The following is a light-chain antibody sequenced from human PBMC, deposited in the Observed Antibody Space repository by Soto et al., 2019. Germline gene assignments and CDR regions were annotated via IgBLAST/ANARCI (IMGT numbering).Light chain of an antibody. CDR1: QPIKTW. Sequence: DIQLTQSPASVSAAVGDRINISCRASQPIKTWLAWYQQKPGKGPKLLIYKASTLEIGVPSRFSGSGSGTEFTLTISSLQPDDVATYYCQQYNDYSWTFGQGTKVEIK. J-gene: IGKJ1*01. CDR3: QQYNDYSWT. CDR2: KAS. V-gene: IGKV1-5*03.